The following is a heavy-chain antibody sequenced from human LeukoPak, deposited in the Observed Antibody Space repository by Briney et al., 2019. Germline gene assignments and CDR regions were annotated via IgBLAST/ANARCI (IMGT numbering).Heavy chain of an antibody. V-gene: IGHV3-30*04. CDR3: ARGGSYPHYYFDS. CDR1: GFTFSNFA. Sequence: PGGSLRLSCAVSGFTFSNFAMHWVRQAPGKGLEWVAVISYDGSNKYYADSVKGRYTISRDNSKNTLFLQMNSLRAEDTAVYYCARGGSYPHYYFDSWGQGTLVTVSS. J-gene: IGHJ4*02. CDR2: ISYDGSNK. D-gene: IGHD1-26*01.